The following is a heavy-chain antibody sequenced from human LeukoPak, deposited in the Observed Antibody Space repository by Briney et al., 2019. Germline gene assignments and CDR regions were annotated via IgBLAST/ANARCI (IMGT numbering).Heavy chain of an antibody. CDR2: IKQDGSEK. CDR1: GFTFSGYW. CDR3: ARDPAAADY. V-gene: IGHV3-7*04. J-gene: IGHJ4*02. Sequence: GGSLRLSCAASGFTFSGYWMSWVRQAPGKGLEWVANIKQDGSEKYYVDSVKGRFAISGDNAKNSLYLQMNSLRAEDTAVYFCARDPAAADYWGQGTLVTVSS. D-gene: IGHD6-13*01.